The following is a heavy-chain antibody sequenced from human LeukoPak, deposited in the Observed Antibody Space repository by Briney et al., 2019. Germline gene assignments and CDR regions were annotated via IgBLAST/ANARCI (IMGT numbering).Heavy chain of an antibody. CDR3: ARALWFGEGNDY. D-gene: IGHD3-10*01. Sequence: ASVKVSCKASGYTFTGYYMHWLRQAPGQGLEWMGWISAYNGNTNYAQKLQGRVTMTTDTSTSTAYMELRSLRSDDTAVYYCARALWFGEGNDYWGQGTLVTVSS. CDR2: ISAYNGNT. J-gene: IGHJ4*02. V-gene: IGHV1-18*04. CDR1: GYTFTGYY.